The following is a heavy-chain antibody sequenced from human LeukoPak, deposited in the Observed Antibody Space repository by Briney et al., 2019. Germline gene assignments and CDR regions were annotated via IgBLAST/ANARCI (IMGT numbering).Heavy chain of an antibody. V-gene: IGHV5-51*01. D-gene: IGHD2-21*02. CDR2: IYPGDSHS. J-gene: IGHJ4*02. Sequence: GESLKISCKGSGYSFTSYWIGWVRQMPGKGLQWMGIIYPGDSHSTYTPSFQGQVTISADKSISTAYLQWSSLKASDSATYYCARTSVTATYFDNWGQGTLVTVSS. CDR3: ARTSVTATYFDN. CDR1: GYSFTSYW.